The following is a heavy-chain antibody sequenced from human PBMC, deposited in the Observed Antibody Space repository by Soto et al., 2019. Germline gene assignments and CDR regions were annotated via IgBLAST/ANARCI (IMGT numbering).Heavy chain of an antibody. D-gene: IGHD2-2*01. CDR2: GSAFKGNK. J-gene: IGHJ4*02. Sequence: APVKGSCQGSWFTLTNHWISRGRPAPGQRLEWVGWGSAFKGNKNYAQKLQGRVTMTTDTPTSTAYMELRSLRSDDTAVYYCARAPSYCSSTSCYAGVLDYWGQGTLVPVSS. CDR3: ARAPSYCSSTSCYAGVLDY. CDR1: WFTLTNHW. V-gene: IGHV1-18*01.